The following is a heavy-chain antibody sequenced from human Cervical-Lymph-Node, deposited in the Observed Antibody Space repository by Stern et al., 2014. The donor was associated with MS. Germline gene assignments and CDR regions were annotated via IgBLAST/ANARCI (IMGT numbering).Heavy chain of an antibody. CDR2: MSTIHNT. J-gene: IGHJ2*01. CDR3: AREVTVAGEYFDL. CDR1: VFSFSSYD. Sequence: EVQLVESGGDLVQPGGSLRLSCVASVFSFSSYDLHWVRQAPGKGLEWVSAMSTIHNTYYADSGKGRFTISRDNARNSLYLQMNSLGAGDTAVYYCAREVTVAGEYFDLWGRGTLVTVSS. D-gene: IGHD4-23*01. V-gene: IGHV3-13*01.